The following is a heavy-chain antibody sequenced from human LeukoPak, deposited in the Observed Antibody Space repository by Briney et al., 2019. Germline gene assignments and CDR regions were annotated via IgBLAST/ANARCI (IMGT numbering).Heavy chain of an antibody. CDR3: ARGPGQLTSECFDS. J-gene: IGHJ5*01. CDR1: DGSISNSY. CDR2: IYPTDIT. Sequence: PSETLSLTCTVSDGSISNSYWSWIRQPAGKGLEWIGRIYPTDITTYNPSLKSRVTLSVDTSKNQFSLKVNSVTAADAAVYYCARGPGQLTSECFDSWGQGILVTVSS. V-gene: IGHV4-4*07. D-gene: IGHD6-13*01.